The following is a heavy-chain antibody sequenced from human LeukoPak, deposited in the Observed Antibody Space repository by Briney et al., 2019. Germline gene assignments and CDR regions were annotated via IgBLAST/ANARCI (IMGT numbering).Heavy chain of an antibody. J-gene: IGHJ6*03. Sequence: GGSLRLSCAASGFTFSSYGMHWVRQAPGKGLEWVAFIRYDGSNKYYADSVKGRFTSSRDNSKNTLYLQMNSLRAEDTAVYYCAKQYFDYSYYYYYYMDVWGKGTTVTISS. D-gene: IGHD3-9*01. CDR3: AKQYFDYSYYYYYYMDV. CDR1: GFTFSSYG. V-gene: IGHV3-30*02. CDR2: IRYDGSNK.